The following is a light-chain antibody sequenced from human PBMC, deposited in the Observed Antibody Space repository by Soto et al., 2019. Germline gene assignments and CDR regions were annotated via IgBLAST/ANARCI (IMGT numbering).Light chain of an antibody. V-gene: IGLV1-44*01. CDR3: ATWDDSLSGVL. CDR1: SSNVGGHA. J-gene: IGLJ2*01. Sequence: QSVLTQPPSASGTPGQRFTISCSGSSSNVGGHAVSWYQQLPGAAPKPLIYNTDQRPPEVPDRFSGSRSGTSASLVISGLQSDDEADYYCATWDDSLSGVLFGGGTKLTVL. CDR2: NTD.